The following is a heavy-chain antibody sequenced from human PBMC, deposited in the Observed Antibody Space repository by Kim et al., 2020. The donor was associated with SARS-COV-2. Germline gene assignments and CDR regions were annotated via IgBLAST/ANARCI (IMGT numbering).Heavy chain of an antibody. J-gene: IGHJ4*02. V-gene: IGHV4-30-2*04. CDR3: ASADYGDYQADY. D-gene: IGHD4-17*01. Sequence: YCNPSRKSRVTISVDTSTNQFSLKLSSVAAADTAVYYCASADYGDYQADYWGQGTLVTVSS.